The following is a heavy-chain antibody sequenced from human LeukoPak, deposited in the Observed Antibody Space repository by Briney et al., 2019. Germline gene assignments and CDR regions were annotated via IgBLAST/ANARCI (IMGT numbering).Heavy chain of an antibody. CDR2: IGPNSGGT. Sequence: ASVKVSCKASGYTFSDYYMHWVRQAPGQGLEWMGWIGPNSGGTNYAQKFQGRVTMTRDTSISTAYMELSRLISDDTAVYYCARSLSVGAPYYFDYWGQGTLVTVSS. V-gene: IGHV1-2*02. CDR1: GYTFSDYY. CDR3: ARSLSVGAPYYFDY. J-gene: IGHJ4*02. D-gene: IGHD1-26*01.